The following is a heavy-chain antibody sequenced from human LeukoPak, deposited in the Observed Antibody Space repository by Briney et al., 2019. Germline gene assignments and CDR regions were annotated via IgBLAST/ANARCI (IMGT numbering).Heavy chain of an antibody. J-gene: IGHJ4*02. CDR1: GFTLSSYA. D-gene: IGHD6-13*01. Sequence: GGSLRLSCEASGFTLSSYAMSWVRQAPGKGLEWVSGISGSGGSTYYADSVKGRFTISRDNSKNTLYLQMNSLRAEDTAVYYCAKGSTSRYAGPSDYWGQGTLVTVSS. CDR3: AKGSTSRYAGPSDY. CDR2: ISGSGGST. V-gene: IGHV3-23*01.